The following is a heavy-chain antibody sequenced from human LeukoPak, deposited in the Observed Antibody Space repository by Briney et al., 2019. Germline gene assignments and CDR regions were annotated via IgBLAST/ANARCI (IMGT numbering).Heavy chain of an antibody. CDR2: IYSGGST. CDR1: GFTVSSNY. D-gene: IGHD4-11*01. J-gene: IGHJ4*02. Sequence: GGSLSLSCAASGFTVSSNYMSWVRQAPGRELEWVSVIYSGGSTYYADSVKGRFTISRDNSKNTLYLQMNSLRAEDTAVYYCAGRLVLDYWGQGTLVTVSS. CDR3: AGRLVLDY. V-gene: IGHV3-53*01.